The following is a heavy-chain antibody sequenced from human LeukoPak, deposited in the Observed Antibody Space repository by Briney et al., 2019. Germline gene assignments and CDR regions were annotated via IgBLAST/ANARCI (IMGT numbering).Heavy chain of an antibody. CDR1: GGSISSSSYY. CDR2: IYYSGST. Sequence: SETLSLTCTVSGGSISSSSYYWGWIRQPPGKGLEWIGSIYYSGSTYYNPSLKSRVTISVDTSKNQFSLKLSSVTAADTAVYYCARDGTTAAVIGSWFDPWGQGTLVTVSS. D-gene: IGHD6-13*01. V-gene: IGHV4-39*07. CDR3: ARDGTTAAVIGSWFDP. J-gene: IGHJ5*02.